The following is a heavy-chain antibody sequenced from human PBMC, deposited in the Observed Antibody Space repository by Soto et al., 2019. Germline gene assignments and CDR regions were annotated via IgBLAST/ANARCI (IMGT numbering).Heavy chain of an antibody. CDR3: ARDRRDCGGDCSFGY. CDR2: IIPIFGTA. Sequence: QVQLVQSGAEVKKPGSSVKVSCKASGGTFSSYAISWVRQAPGQGLEWMGGIIPIFGTANYAQKFQGRVTITADESTNTAYMELSSLRSEDTAVYYCARDRRDCGGDCSFGYWGQGTLVTVSS. V-gene: IGHV1-69*12. CDR1: GGTFSSYA. J-gene: IGHJ4*02. D-gene: IGHD2-21*02.